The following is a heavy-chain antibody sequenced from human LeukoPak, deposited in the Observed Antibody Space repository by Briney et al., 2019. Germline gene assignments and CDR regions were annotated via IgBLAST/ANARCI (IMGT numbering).Heavy chain of an antibody. Sequence: GGSLRLSCAASGFTFSSYSMNWVRQAPGKGLEWVSSISSSSSYIYYADSVKGRFTISRDNAKNSLYLQMNSLRAEDTAVYYCARGGQLGRTLYYYYYMDVWGKGTTVTVSS. CDR3: ARGGQLGRTLYYYYYMDV. CDR1: GFTFSSYS. V-gene: IGHV3-21*01. J-gene: IGHJ6*03. CDR2: ISSSSSYI. D-gene: IGHD6-6*01.